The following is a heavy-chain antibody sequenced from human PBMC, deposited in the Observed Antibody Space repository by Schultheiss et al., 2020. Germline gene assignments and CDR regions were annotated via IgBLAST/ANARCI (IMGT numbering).Heavy chain of an antibody. CDR3: ARRGYYYGSGRGYLFDP. Sequence: SETLSLTCAVYGGSFSGFSWTWIRQPPGKGLEWIGEINHSGNTNYNPSLKSRVTISLDTSKKQFSLKLSSVTAADTAVYYCARRGYYYGSGRGYLFDPWGQGTLVTVSS. D-gene: IGHD3-10*01. V-gene: IGHV4-34*01. CDR1: GGSFSGFS. CDR2: INHSGNT. J-gene: IGHJ5*02.